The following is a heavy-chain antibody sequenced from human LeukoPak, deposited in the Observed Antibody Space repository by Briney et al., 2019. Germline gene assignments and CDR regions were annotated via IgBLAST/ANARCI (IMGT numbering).Heavy chain of an antibody. J-gene: IGHJ5*02. D-gene: IGHD2-2*01. Sequence: GASVKVSCTVSGVTFDKETISWVRQAPGQGLEWVGWISVSNKNAVYARRFQGRVTMTTEPSTSTVYMEMRSLRSDDTAVFYCARDALGSSSWSDPWGQGTLVTVSS. CDR2: ISVSNKNA. CDR1: GVTFDKET. V-gene: IGHV1-18*01. CDR3: ARDALGSSSWSDP.